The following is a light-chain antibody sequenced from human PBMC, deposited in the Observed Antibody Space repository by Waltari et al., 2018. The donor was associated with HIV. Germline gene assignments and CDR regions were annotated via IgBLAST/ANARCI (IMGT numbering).Light chain of an antibody. J-gene: IGLJ2*01. CDR2: GKN. CDR1: RLSSYY. CDR3: NSRDSSGNHVV. Sequence: SSELPQALAVSVALGQTVRITCQGDRLSSYYASWYQQTPGQAPVLVIFGKNDRPSGIPDRFSGSDSGNTASLTITGAQAEDEADDYCNSRDSSGNHVVFGGGTKLTLL. V-gene: IGLV3-19*01.